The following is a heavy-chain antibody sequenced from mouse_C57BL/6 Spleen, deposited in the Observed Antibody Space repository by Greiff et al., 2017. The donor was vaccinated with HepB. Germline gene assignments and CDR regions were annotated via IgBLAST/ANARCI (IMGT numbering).Heavy chain of an antibody. V-gene: IGHV5-4*03. J-gene: IGHJ2*01. CDR3: ARGGYGSSYGYFDY. D-gene: IGHD1-1*01. CDR1: GFTFSSYA. Sequence: DVKLVESGGGLVKPGGSLKLSCAASGFTFSSYAMSWVRQTPEKRLEWVATISDGGSYTYYPDNVKGRFTISRDNAKNNLYLQMSHLKSEDTAMYYCARGGYGSSYGYFDYWGQGTTLTVSS. CDR2: ISDGGSYT.